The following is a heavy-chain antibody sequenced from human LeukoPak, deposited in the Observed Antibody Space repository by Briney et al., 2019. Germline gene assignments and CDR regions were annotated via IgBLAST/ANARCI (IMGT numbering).Heavy chain of an antibody. Sequence: SVKVSCKASGGTFSSYAIGWVRQAPGQGLEWMGRIIPIFGTANYAQKFQGRVTITTDESTSTAYMELSSLRSEDTAVYYCAMALVYYDSSGYLVFDYWGQGTLVTVSS. D-gene: IGHD3-22*01. CDR1: GGTFSSYA. V-gene: IGHV1-69*05. CDR2: IIPIFGTA. CDR3: AMALVYYDSSGYLVFDY. J-gene: IGHJ4*02.